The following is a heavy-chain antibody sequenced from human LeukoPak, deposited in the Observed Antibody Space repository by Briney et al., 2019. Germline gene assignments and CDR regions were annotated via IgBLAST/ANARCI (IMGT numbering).Heavy chain of an antibody. CDR3: TREFRASGLDV. CDR2: TRNKANSYTT. V-gene: IGHV3-72*01. Sequence: GGSLRLSCAASGFTFSDHYMDWVRQAPGKGLEWVGRTRNKANSYTTEYAASVKGRFTISRDNSQNSLYLQMNNLKTEDTAVYYCTREFRASGLDVWGQGATVTVSS. J-gene: IGHJ6*02. CDR1: GFTFSDHY.